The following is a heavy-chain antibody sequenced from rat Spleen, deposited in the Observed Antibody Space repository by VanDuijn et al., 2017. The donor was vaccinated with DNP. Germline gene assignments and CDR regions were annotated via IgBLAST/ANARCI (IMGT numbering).Heavy chain of an antibody. Sequence: EVQVVESGGGSVQPGGSLKLSCAASGFTFGDYYMSWVRQPPTKGLEWVASISPDGGSIYYRDSVKGRFTMSRDNAMSSLYLQMDSLRSEDTATYYCTTDAAYWGQGTLVTVSS. V-gene: IGHV5-20*01. CDR2: ISPDGGSI. CDR1: GFTFGDYY. J-gene: IGHJ3*01. CDR3: TTDAAY.